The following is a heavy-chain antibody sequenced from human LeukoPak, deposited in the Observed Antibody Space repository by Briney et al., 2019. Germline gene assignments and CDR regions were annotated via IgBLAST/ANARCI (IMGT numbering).Heavy chain of an antibody. CDR3: ARDSARPVGATGPAFDY. CDR1: GYTFTSYG. Sequence: ASVKVSCKASGYTFTSYGISWVRQAPGQGLEWMGWISAYNGNANYAQKLQGRVTMSTDTSTSTAYMELKSLRPDDTAVYYCARDSARPVGATGPAFDYWGQGTLVTVSS. CDR2: ISAYNGNA. V-gene: IGHV1-18*01. J-gene: IGHJ4*02. D-gene: IGHD1-26*01.